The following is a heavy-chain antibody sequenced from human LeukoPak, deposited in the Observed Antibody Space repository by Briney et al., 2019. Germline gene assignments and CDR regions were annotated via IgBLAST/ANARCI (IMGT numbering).Heavy chain of an antibody. D-gene: IGHD3-22*01. Sequence: SETLSLTCTVSGGSISSSSYYWGWIRQPPGQGLESIGCISYSGNSYYSPSLNSRVTMSVDTSKNHFSLRLTSVTAADTAVYYCARLTHSYYSDTSGYYPYYYMDVWGKGTTVTVTS. CDR1: GGSISSSSYY. J-gene: IGHJ6*03. CDR2: ISYSGNS. V-gene: IGHV4-39*02. CDR3: ARLTHSYYSDTSGYYPYYYMDV.